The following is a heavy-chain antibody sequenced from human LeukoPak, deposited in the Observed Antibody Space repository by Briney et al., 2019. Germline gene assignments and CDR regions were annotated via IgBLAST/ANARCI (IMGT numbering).Heavy chain of an antibody. Sequence: GGSLRLSCAASGFTFSSYGMHWVRQAPGKGLEWVAVIWYDGSNKYYADSVKGRFTISRDNSKNTLYLQMNSLRAEDTAVYYCXXTYDXXXGYSAXXXXWGQGXLXTVX. CDR2: IWYDGSNK. J-gene: IGHJ4*02. CDR1: GFTFSSYG. V-gene: IGHV3-33*01. D-gene: IGHD3-9*01. CDR3: XXTYDXXXGYSAXXXX.